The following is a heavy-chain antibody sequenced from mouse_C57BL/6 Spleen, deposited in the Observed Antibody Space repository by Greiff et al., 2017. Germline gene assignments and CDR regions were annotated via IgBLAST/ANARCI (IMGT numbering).Heavy chain of an antibody. CDR2: INPSTGGT. Sequence: VQLQQSGPELVKPGASVKISCKASGYSFTGYYMNWVKQSPEKSLEWIGEINPSTGGTTYNQKFKAKATLTVDKSSSTAYMQLKSLTSEDSAVYYCARYDYGSSYWFAYWGQGALVTVSA. J-gene: IGHJ3*01. D-gene: IGHD1-1*01. V-gene: IGHV1-42*01. CDR1: GYSFTGYY. CDR3: ARYDYGSSYWFAY.